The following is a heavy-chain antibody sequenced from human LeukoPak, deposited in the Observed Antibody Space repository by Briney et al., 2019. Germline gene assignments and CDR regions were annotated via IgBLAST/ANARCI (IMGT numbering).Heavy chain of an antibody. CDR1: GYTFTSYD. J-gene: IGHJ4*02. Sequence: ASVKVSCKASGYTFTSYDINWVRQATGQGLEWMGWMNPNSGNTGYAQKFQGRVTVTRNTSISTAYMELSSLRSEDTAVYYCARRHSYGYEVDYWGQGTLVTVSS. CDR2: MNPNSGNT. CDR3: ARRHSYGYEVDY. V-gene: IGHV1-8*01. D-gene: IGHD5-18*01.